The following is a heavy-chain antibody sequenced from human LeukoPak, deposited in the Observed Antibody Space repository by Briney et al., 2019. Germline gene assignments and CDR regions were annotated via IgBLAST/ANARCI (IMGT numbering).Heavy chain of an antibody. J-gene: IGHJ3*02. CDR2: IYTSGST. V-gene: IGHV4-4*07. CDR3: ARVNFLSDWGSGAFDI. D-gene: IGHD3-16*01. Sequence: KASETLSLTCTVSGGSISSYYWSWIRQPAGKGLEWIGRIYTSGSTNYNPSLKSRVTMSVDTSKNQFSLKLSSVTAADTAVYYCARVNFLSDWGSGAFDIWGQGTMVTVSS. CDR1: GGSISSYY.